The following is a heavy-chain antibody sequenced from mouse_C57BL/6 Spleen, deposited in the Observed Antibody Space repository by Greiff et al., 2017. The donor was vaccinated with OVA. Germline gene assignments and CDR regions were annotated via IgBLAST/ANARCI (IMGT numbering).Heavy chain of an antibody. D-gene: IGHD1-1*01. V-gene: IGHV1-18*01. Sequence: EVQLVESGPELVKPGASVKIPCKASGYTFTDYNMDWVKQSHGKSLEWIGDINPNNGGTIYNQKFKGKATLTVDKSSSTAYMELRSLTSEDTAVYYCARDYYGSSEEFAYWGQGTLVTVSA. J-gene: IGHJ3*01. CDR1: GYTFTDYN. CDR3: ARDYYGSSEEFAY. CDR2: INPNNGGT.